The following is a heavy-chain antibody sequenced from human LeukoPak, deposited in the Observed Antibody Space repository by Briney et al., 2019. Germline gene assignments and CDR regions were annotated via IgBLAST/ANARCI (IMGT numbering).Heavy chain of an antibody. D-gene: IGHD5-24*01. V-gene: IGHV3-23*01. J-gene: IGHJ4*02. CDR2: ISGSGGST. CDR1: GFTFRIYA. Sequence: GGSLRLSCAGSGFTFRIYAMSWVRQAPGKGLEWVSAISGSGGSTYYADSVKGRFTISRDNSKNTLYLQMNSLRVEDTAVYYCARDEMDSLDYWGQGTLVTVSS. CDR3: ARDEMDSLDY.